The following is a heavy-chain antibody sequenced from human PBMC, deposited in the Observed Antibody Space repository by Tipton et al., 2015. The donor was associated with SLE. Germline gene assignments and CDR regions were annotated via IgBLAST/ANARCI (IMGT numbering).Heavy chain of an antibody. CDR2: IRFDGTNK. D-gene: IGHD6-19*01. CDR3: AKQYNSANYNFDY. J-gene: IGHJ4*02. Sequence: SLRLSCSASGFTVSFNYMVWVRQAPGKGLEWVAFIRFDGTNKDYADSVKGRFTISREMSKNTLFLQMNSLRAEDTAVYYCAKQYNSANYNFDYWGQGTLVTVSS. CDR1: GFTVSFNY. V-gene: IGHV3-30*02.